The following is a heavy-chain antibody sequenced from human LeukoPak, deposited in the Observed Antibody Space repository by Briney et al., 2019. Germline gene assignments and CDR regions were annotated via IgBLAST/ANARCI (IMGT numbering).Heavy chain of an antibody. Sequence: SETLSLTCAVSGGSISSGGYYWSWIRQHPGKGLEWIGYIYYSGSTYYNPSLRSRVTISVDTSKNQFSLKLSSVTAADTAVYYCARDHMVRQPLWGQGTLVTVSS. CDR2: IYYSGST. J-gene: IGHJ4*02. CDR3: ARDHMVRQPL. D-gene: IGHD3-10*01. CDR1: GGSISSGGYY. V-gene: IGHV4-31*11.